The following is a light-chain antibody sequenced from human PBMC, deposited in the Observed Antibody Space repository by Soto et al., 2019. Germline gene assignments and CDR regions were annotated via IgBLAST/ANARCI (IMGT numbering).Light chain of an antibody. CDR3: QQHGISHIT. CDR2: GAS. CDR1: QGFRSSY. V-gene: IGKV3-20*01. J-gene: IGKJ5*01. Sequence: EIVLTQSPATLSLSPGKRAPLSCRASQGFRSSYLAWYQQRPGQAPRLLIYGASSRATGIPDRFSGSGSGTDFTLTISRLEPEDFAVYYCQQHGISHITFGQGTRVEI.